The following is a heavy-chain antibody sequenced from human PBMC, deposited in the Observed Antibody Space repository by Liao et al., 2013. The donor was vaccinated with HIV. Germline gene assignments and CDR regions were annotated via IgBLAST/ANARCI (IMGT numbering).Heavy chain of an antibody. CDR2: IYSSGST. V-gene: IGHV4-4*07. J-gene: IGHJ4*02. Sequence: QVQLQESGPGLVKPSETLSLTCTVSGGSISGYYWSWIRQPAGKGLEWIGRIYSSGSTNYNPSLKSRVTMSVDTSKNQLSLNLSSVTAADTAVYYCARGGGYYDSSGYYNYWGQGTLVTVSS. D-gene: IGHD3-22*01. CDR1: GGSISGYY. CDR3: ARGGGYYDSSGYYNY.